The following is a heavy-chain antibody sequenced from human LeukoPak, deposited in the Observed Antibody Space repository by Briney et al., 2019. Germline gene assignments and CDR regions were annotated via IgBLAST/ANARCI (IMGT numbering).Heavy chain of an antibody. J-gene: IGHJ3*02. CDR2: IKQDGSET. CDR1: GFTFSSYW. V-gene: IGHV3-7*03. D-gene: IGHD3-22*01. Sequence: GGSLRLSCAASGFTFSSYWMSWVRQAPGKGLEWVANIKQDGSETYYVGSVKGRFTISRDNAKNTLYLQMNSLRAEDTAVYYCASKWFLDAFDIWGQGTMVTVSS. CDR3: ASKWFLDAFDI.